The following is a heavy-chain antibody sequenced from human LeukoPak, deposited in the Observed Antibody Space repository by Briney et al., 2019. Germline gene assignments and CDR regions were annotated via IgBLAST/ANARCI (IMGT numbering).Heavy chain of an antibody. CDR1: GFTFGDYA. CDR2: IRSKAYGGTT. CDR3: TRDRPGGGSHPKYGMDV. Sequence: GGSLRLSCTASGFTFGDYAMSWVRQAPGKGLEWVGFIRSKAYGGTTEYAASVKGRFTISRDDSKSIAYLQMNSLKTEDTAVYYCTRDRPGGGSHPKYGMDVWGQGTTVTVSS. D-gene: IGHD1-26*01. J-gene: IGHJ6*02. V-gene: IGHV3-49*04.